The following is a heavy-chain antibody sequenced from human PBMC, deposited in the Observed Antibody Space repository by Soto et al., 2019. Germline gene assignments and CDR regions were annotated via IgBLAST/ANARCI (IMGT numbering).Heavy chain of an antibody. CDR2: LDSGGSP. V-gene: IGHV3-53*01. Sequence: EVQLVESGGGLIQPGGSLRLSCAASGLTVSSNYMSWVRQAPGKGLEWVPLLDSGGSPYYAGSVKGRFTISRDSSKNTLYLQMNSLRADDTAVYYCARNRDPFDFWGQGTLVTVSS. CDR3: ARNRDPFDF. J-gene: IGHJ4*02. CDR1: GLTVSSNY.